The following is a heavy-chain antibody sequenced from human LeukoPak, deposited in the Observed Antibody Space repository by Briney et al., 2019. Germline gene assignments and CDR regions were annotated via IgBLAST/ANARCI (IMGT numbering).Heavy chain of an antibody. D-gene: IGHD6-13*01. CDR2: IYHSGST. Sequence: SETLSLTCTVSGYSISSGYYWGWIRQPPGKGLEWIGTIYHSGSTYYNPSLKSRVTISVDTSKNQFSLKLSSVTAADTAVYYCARGYFSSWYINWFDPWGQGTLVTVSS. J-gene: IGHJ5*02. V-gene: IGHV4-38-2*02. CDR3: ARGYFSSWYINWFDP. CDR1: GYSISSGYY.